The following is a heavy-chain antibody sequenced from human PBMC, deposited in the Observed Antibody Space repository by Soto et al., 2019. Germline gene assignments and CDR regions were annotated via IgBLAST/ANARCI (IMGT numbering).Heavy chain of an antibody. CDR2: ISGSGGST. Sequence: EVQLLESGGGLVQPGGSLRLSCAASGFTFSSYAMSWVRQAPGKGLEWVSAISGSGGSTYYAESVKGRFTISRDNSKNTLYLQMNSLRAEDTAVYYCAKDRPRGPAVQWLGPLGYFDYWGHGTLVAVSS. CDR3: AKDRPRGPAVQWLGPLGYFDY. V-gene: IGHV3-23*01. CDR1: GFTFSSYA. D-gene: IGHD5-12*01. J-gene: IGHJ4*01.